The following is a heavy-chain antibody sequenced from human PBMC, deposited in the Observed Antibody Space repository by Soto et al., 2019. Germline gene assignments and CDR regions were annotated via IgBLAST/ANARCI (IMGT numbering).Heavy chain of an antibody. CDR2: INRDGSSI. CDR3: ARDPYYGLDV. CDR1: GFTFSKHW. J-gene: IGHJ6*02. Sequence: GGSLRLSCAASGFTFSKHWMHWVRQAPGKGLVWVSRINRDGSSINYADSVKGRFTVSRDNAKNTVYLQMNSLRAEDTAVYYCARDPYYGLDVWGQGTTVTVSS. V-gene: IGHV3-74*01.